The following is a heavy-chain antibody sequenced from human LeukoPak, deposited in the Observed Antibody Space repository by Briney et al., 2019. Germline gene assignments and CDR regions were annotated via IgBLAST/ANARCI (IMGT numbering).Heavy chain of an antibody. CDR2: IYYSGST. Sequence: SETLSLTCTVSGGSISSSSYYWGWIRQPPGKGLEWIGSIYYSGSTYYNPSLKSRVTISVDTSKNQFSMKLSSVTAADTAVYYCARIVVPAATIYYYYYMDVWGKGTTVTISS. CDR1: GGSISSSSYY. CDR3: ARIVVPAATIYYYYYMDV. D-gene: IGHD2-2*01. J-gene: IGHJ6*03. V-gene: IGHV4-39*01.